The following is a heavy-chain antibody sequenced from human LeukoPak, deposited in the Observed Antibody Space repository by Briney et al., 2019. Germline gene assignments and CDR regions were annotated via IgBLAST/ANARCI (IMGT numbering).Heavy chain of an antibody. D-gene: IGHD3-10*01. CDR2: IKEDGSRQ. Sequence: GGSLRLSCATSGFTLSSYWMTWVRQAPGTGLEWVANIKEDGSRQHYIDSVKGRFTISRDNAKSSLYLQMNSLRVEDSAVYCCARDGYASGSHDYWGQGTLVTVSS. CDR3: ARDGYASGSHDY. CDR1: GFTLSSYW. J-gene: IGHJ4*02. V-gene: IGHV3-7*04.